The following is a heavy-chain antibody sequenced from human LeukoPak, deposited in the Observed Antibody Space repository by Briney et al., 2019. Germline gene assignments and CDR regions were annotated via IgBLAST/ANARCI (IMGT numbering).Heavy chain of an antibody. J-gene: IGHJ6*02. V-gene: IGHV4-34*01. CDR3: ASGSRPYYDFWSGYFPYYGMDV. CDR2: INHSGST. Sequence: SETLSLTCAVYGGSFSGYYWSWIRQPPGKGLEWIGEINHSGSTNYNPSLKSRVTISVDTSKNQFSLKLSSVTAADTAVYYCASGSRPYYDFWSGYFPYYGMDVWGQGTTVTVSS. CDR1: GGSFSGYY. D-gene: IGHD3-3*01.